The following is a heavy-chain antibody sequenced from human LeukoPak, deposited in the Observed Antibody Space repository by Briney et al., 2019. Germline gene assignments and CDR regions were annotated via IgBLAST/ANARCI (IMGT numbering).Heavy chain of an antibody. V-gene: IGHV1-2*02. J-gene: IGHJ4*02. CDR3: ARDGFASSSSWLYYFDY. CDR1: GYTFTSYG. CDR2: INPNSGGT. D-gene: IGHD6-13*01. Sequence: ASVKVSCKASGYTFTSYGISWVRQAPGQGLEWMGWINPNSGGTNYAQKFQGRVTMTRDTSISTAYMELSRLRSDDTAVYYCARDGFASSSSWLYYFDYWGQGTLVTVSS.